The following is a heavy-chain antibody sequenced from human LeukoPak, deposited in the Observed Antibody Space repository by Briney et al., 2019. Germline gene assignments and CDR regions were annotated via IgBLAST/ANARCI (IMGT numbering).Heavy chain of an antibody. CDR2: INHSGST. J-gene: IGHJ6*03. D-gene: IGHD5-12*01. Sequence: SETLSLTCAVYGGSFSGYYWSWIRQPPGKGLEWIGEINHSGSTNYNPSLKSRVTISVDTSKNQFSLKLSSVTAADTAVYYCARHRYSGYDYDYYYMDVWGKGTTVTISS. CDR1: GGSFSGYY. CDR3: ARHRYSGYDYDYYYMDV. V-gene: IGHV4-34*01.